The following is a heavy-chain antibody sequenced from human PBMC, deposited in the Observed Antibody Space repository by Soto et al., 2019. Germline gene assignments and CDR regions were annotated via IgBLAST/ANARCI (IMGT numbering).Heavy chain of an antibody. D-gene: IGHD1-7*01. J-gene: IGHJ6*03. CDR3: AGTTSHQWYYMDV. V-gene: IGHV6-1*01. CDR2: TYYRSRWYN. Sequence: SQTLSLTCAISGDSVSSNSAAWNWIRLSPSRGLEWLARTYYRSRWYNDYAVSVRSRITVNPGTSKNQFSLQLTSVTPEGTAVYYCAGTTSHQWYYMDVWGKGTTVTSP. CDR1: GDSVSSNSAA.